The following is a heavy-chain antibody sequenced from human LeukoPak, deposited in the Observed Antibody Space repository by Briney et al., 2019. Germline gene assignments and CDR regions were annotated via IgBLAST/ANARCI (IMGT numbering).Heavy chain of an antibody. V-gene: IGHV1-2*06. Sequence: ASVKVSCKAPGYTFTGYYMHWVRQAPGQGLEWMGRINPNSGGTNYAQKFQGRVTMTRDTSISTAYMELSRLRSDDTAVYYCARSDSSGYVAFDIWGQGTMVTVSS. CDR3: ARSDSSGYVAFDI. D-gene: IGHD3-22*01. CDR2: INPNSGGT. CDR1: GYTFTGYY. J-gene: IGHJ3*02.